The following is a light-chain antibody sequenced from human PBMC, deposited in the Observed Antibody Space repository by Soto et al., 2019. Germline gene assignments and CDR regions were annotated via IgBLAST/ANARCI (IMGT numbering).Light chain of an antibody. CDR3: QQLNSYPPST. CDR2: AAS. V-gene: IGKV1-9*01. CDR1: QGISSY. Sequence: IQLTQSPSSLSASVGDRFTITCRARQGISSYLAWYQQKPGKAPKLLIYAASTLQRGVPSRISGSGSGTDFTLTISSLQPEDFATYYCQQLNSYPPSTFGQGTRLETK. J-gene: IGKJ5*01.